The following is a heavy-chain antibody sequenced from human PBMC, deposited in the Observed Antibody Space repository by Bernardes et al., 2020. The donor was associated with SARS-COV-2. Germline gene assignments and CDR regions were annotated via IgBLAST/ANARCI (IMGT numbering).Heavy chain of an antibody. Sequence: SVKVSCKASGGTFSSYAISWVRQAPGQGLEWMGGIIPIFGTANYAQKFQGRVTITADESTSTAYMELSSLRSEDTAVYYCARGHVDTAMAYYYYYMDVWGKGTTVTVSS. V-gene: IGHV1-69*13. J-gene: IGHJ6*03. CDR2: IIPIFGTA. CDR1: GGTFSSYA. D-gene: IGHD5-18*01. CDR3: ARGHVDTAMAYYYYYMDV.